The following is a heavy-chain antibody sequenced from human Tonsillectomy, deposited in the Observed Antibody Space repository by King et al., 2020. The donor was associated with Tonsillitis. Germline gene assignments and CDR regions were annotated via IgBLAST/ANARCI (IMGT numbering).Heavy chain of an antibody. CDR2: IKSKTDGGTT. J-gene: IGHJ4*02. V-gene: IGHV3-15*07. Sequence: VQLVQSGGGLVKPGGSLRLSCAASGFTFINAWMNWVRQAPGKGREWVGRIKSKTDGGTTDDAAPLKGRFTISRDDSNNTLYLQMNSLKTEDTAVYYCTTGRSGSPGRWGQGTLVTVSS. D-gene: IGHD3-10*01. CDR1: GFTFINAW. CDR3: TTGRSGSPGR.